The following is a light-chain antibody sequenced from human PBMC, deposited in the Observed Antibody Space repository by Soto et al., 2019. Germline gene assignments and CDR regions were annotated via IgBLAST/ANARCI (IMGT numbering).Light chain of an antibody. CDR2: SAS. CDR1: QGIRDA. J-gene: IGKJ4*01. CDR3: QEYNTAPLI. Sequence: DIQMTQSPSSLSASVGDRVTITCRASQGIRDALGWYQQKPGKVPKRLIYSASSLQNGVPSRFSGSGSETVFTLTISSLQPEDFATYFCQEYNTAPLIFGGGTKVEIK. V-gene: IGKV1-17*01.